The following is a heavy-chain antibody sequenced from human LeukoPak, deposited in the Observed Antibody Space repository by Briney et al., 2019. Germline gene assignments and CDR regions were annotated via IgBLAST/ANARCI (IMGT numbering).Heavy chain of an antibody. CDR3: TAGVVQCDHDY. D-gene: IGHD2-15*01. CDR2: VKSEIDGGTI. J-gene: IGHJ4*02. V-gene: IGHV3-15*01. Sequence: GGTLSLSRAPSGLSLNNAWMRWVRQAPAEGLEWGGGVKSEIDGGTIHYAAPMRGRSTISRDHSENTLYLQTRSLTTEDPAVSYCTAGVVQCDHDYSGPGILGTVSS. CDR1: GLSLNNAW.